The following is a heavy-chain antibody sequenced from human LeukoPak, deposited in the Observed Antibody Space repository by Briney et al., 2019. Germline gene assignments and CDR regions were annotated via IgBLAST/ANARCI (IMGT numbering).Heavy chain of an antibody. CDR1: GAPISSYY. V-gene: IGHV4-59*01. CDR3: ASGPYPAAGTDHQFDY. J-gene: IGHJ4*02. D-gene: IGHD6-13*01. Sequence: SETLSLTCTVSGAPISSYYWSWLRQPPGKGLEWIGYIFYSGSTLYNPSLQSRVTISVDTSKNQFSLKLTSVTAADTAVYYCASGPYPAAGTDHQFDYWGQGTLVTVSS. CDR2: IFYSGST.